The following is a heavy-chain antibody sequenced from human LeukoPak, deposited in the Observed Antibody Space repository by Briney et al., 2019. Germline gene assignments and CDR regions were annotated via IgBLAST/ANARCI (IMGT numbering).Heavy chain of an antibody. CDR3: ARIRPKLEPQYYFDY. CDR1: GFTFSTYG. V-gene: IGHV3-48*04. CDR2: ISSSGSTI. J-gene: IGHJ4*02. Sequence: PGGSLRLSCAASGFTFSTYGMHWVRQAPSKGLEWVSYISSSGSTIYYADSVKGRFTISRDNAKNSLYLQMNSLRAEDTAVYYCARIRPKLEPQYYFDYWGQGTLVTVSS. D-gene: IGHD1-1*01.